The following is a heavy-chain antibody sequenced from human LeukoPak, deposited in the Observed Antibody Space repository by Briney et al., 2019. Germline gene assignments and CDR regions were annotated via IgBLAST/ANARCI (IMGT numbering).Heavy chain of an antibody. V-gene: IGHV3-30*02. J-gene: IGHJ4*02. Sequence: VGSLRLSCAASGFTFSSYGMHWVRQAPGKGLEWVAFIRYDGSNKYYADSVKGRFTISRDNSKNTLYLQMNSLRAENTPVYYCAKDLSGGSEHLDYWGQGTLVTVSS. CDR3: AKDLSGGSEHLDY. CDR1: GFTFSSYG. CDR2: IRYDGSNK. D-gene: IGHD1-26*01.